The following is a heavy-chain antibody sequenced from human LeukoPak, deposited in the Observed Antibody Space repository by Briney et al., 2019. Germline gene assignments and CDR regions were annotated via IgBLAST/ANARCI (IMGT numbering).Heavy chain of an antibody. Sequence: GGYLQISCKGSGYSFTSYWIGWVRQMPGKGLEGMGRIYPGDSDTRYSPSFQGQVTISADKSNSTAYLEGRRLEASDTAMYYCATLSQYGPGGFDYWGQGTLVTVSS. CDR2: IYPGDSDT. J-gene: IGHJ4*02. CDR3: ATLSQYGPGGFDY. V-gene: IGHV5-51*01. CDR1: GYSFTSYW. D-gene: IGHD3-10*01.